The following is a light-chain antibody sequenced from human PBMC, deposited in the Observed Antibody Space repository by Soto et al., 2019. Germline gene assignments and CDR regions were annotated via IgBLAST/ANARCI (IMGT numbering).Light chain of an antibody. CDR2: RSD. V-gene: IGLV1-47*01. CDR1: SSNIGINH. CDR3: SARDDSLSGVV. Sequence: QSVLTQPPSASGTPGQRVTISCSGSSSNIGINHVYWYQQFPGTAPKLLMYRSDKRPSGVPDRFSGSKSGTSASLAISGLRSDDEAEYYCSARDDSLSGVVFGGGTKLTVL. J-gene: IGLJ2*01.